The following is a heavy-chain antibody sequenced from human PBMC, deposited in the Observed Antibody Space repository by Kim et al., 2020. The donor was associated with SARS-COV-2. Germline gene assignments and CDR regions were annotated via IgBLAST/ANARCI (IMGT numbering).Heavy chain of an antibody. CDR3: ARLPGGQQLLDY. V-gene: IGHV1-18*01. Sequence: YARNIPRRVTMTTDTSTSTAYMELRSLRSDDTAVYYCARLPGGQQLLDYWGQGTLVTVSS. D-gene: IGHD6-13*01. J-gene: IGHJ4*02.